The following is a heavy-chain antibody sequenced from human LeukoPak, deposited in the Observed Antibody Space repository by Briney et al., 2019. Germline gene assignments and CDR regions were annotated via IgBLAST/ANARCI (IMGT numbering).Heavy chain of an antibody. CDR1: RFSFSSYW. CDR3: VRGGPVAAFVFCDY. J-gene: IGHJ4*02. V-gene: IGHV3-7*01. CDR2: IKQDGRQK. D-gene: IGHD2-15*01. Sequence: PGGSLTLSCAASRFSFSSYWMAWVRQAPGKGLEWVANIKQDGRQKYYVDSVKGRFTISRDNSRNSLYLQMNSLRAEETALYYCVRGGPVAAFVFCDYWARKTGVSVPS.